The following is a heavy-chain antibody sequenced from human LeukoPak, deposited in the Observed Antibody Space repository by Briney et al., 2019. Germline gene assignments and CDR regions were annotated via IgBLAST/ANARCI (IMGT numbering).Heavy chain of an antibody. CDR1: GGSISSYY. CDR3: ARDSYSGSYYWFDP. Sequence: SETLSLTCTVSGGSISSYYWSWIRQPAGKGLGWIGRIYTSGSTNYNPSLKSRVTMSVDTSKNQFSLKLSSVTAADTAVYYCARDSYSGSYYWFDPWGQGTLVTVSS. D-gene: IGHD1-26*01. CDR2: IYTSGST. V-gene: IGHV4-4*07. J-gene: IGHJ5*02.